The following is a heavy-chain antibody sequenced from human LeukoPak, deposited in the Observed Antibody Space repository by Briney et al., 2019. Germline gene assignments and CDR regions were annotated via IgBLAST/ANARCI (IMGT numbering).Heavy chain of an antibody. J-gene: IGHJ4*02. CDR3: ARDQGQLPNFDY. CDR1: GGSISSYY. Sequence: SETLSLTCTVSGGSISSYYWSWIRQPAGKGLEWLGRIYTSGSTNYSPSLKSRVTISVDKSKNQFSLKLSSVTAADTAVYYCARDQGQLPNFDYWGQGTLVTVSS. D-gene: IGHD5-18*01. V-gene: IGHV4-4*07. CDR2: IYTSGST.